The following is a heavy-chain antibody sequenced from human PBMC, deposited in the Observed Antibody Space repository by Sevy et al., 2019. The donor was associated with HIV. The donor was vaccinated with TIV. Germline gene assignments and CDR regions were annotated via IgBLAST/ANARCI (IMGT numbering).Heavy chain of an antibody. CDR1: GGSISSYY. V-gene: IGHV4-59*01. CDR3: ARELFSGRYYGMDV. D-gene: IGHD6-19*01. CDR2: IYYTGST. Sequence: SETLSLTCTVSGGSISSYYWSWIRQPPGKGLEWIGYIYYTGSTNYNPSLKSRVTISVDTSKNQFSLKLSSLTAADTAVYYCARELFSGRYYGMDVWGQGTTVTVSS. J-gene: IGHJ6*02.